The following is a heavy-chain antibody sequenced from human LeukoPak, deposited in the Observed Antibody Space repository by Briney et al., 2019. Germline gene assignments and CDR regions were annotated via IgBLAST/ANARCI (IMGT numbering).Heavy chain of an antibody. D-gene: IGHD2-15*01. CDR2: INQDGSEK. CDR3: ARPELPGWSVFFDF. CDR1: GFTFSNYW. V-gene: IGHV3-7*01. Sequence: GGSLRLSCAASGFTFSNYWMSWVRQAPGKGLEWVANINQDGSEKYYADAVKGRFTISRDNAEKSLYLQMNSLRAEDTAVYYCARPELPGWSVFFDFWGQGTLSPSPQ. J-gene: IGHJ4*02.